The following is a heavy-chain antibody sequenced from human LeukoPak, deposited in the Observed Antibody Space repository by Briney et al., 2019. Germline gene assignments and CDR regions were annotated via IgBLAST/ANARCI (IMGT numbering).Heavy chain of an antibody. CDR3: AKRNSGSYSRGFDY. Sequence: GGFLRLSCAASGFTFSSSAMSWVRQTPGQGLEWVSTITDNGGSTYFADTVKGRFTISRDNSKNTLHLQMNSLRADDTAVYYCAKRNSGSYSRGFDYWGQGTLVTVSS. V-gene: IGHV3-23*01. CDR2: ITDNGGST. CDR1: GFTFSSSA. J-gene: IGHJ4*02. D-gene: IGHD1-26*01.